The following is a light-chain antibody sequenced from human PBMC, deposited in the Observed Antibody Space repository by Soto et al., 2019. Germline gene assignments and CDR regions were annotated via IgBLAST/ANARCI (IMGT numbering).Light chain of an antibody. CDR2: AAS. Sequence: DIQMTQSPSSLSASVGDRVTITCRASQGIYNYVAWYQQKPGKVPKLLINAASSLQSGVPSRFSGSGSGTDFTLTISSLQPEDVATYYCQKDHSPPLTFGGGTKVEIK. V-gene: IGKV1-27*01. CDR3: QKDHSPPLT. J-gene: IGKJ4*01. CDR1: QGIYNY.